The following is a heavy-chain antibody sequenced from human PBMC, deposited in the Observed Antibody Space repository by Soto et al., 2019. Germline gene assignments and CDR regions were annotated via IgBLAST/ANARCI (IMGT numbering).Heavy chain of an antibody. V-gene: IGHV4-34*01. D-gene: IGHD6-13*01. CDR1: GGSFSGYY. Sequence: PSEPLSLPCAVYGGSFSGYYWSWIRQPPGKGLEWIGEINHSGSTNYNPSLKSRVTISVDTSKNQFSLKLNSLTAADTAVYYCARMGDSSSWSVSFDYWGQGALVTVSS. J-gene: IGHJ4*02. CDR3: ARMGDSSSWSVSFDY. CDR2: INHSGST.